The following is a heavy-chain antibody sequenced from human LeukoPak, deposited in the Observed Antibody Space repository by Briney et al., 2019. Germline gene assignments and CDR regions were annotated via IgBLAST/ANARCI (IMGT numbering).Heavy chain of an antibody. V-gene: IGHV3-23*01. Sequence: AGGSLRLSCAASGITFSSHAMTWVRQAPGKGLEWVAAIRGNGATTDYADSVKGRFTISRDNSKSTLYLQMNSLRAEDTAVYYCAKRSIIVGATPPFDYWGQGTLVTVSS. D-gene: IGHD1-26*01. CDR3: AKRSIIVGATPPFDY. CDR2: IRGNGATT. J-gene: IGHJ4*02. CDR1: GITFSSHA.